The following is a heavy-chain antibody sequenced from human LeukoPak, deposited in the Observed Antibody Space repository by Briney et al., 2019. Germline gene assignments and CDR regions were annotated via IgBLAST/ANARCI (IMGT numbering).Heavy chain of an antibody. CDR2: IIPIFGTA. CDR3: ARARGLLKAHFDY. Sequence: SVKVSCKASGGTFSSYAISWARRAPGQGLEWMGGIIPIFGTANYAQKFQGRVTITADESTSTAYMELSSLRSEDTAVYYCARARGLLKAHFDYWGQGTLVTVSS. J-gene: IGHJ4*02. CDR1: GGTFSSYA. V-gene: IGHV1-69*01. D-gene: IGHD2-21*01.